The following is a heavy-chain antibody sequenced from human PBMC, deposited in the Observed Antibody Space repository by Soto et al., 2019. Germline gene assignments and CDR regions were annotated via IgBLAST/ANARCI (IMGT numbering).Heavy chain of an antibody. CDR3: ARVMDSGSYYSYYYYGMDV. CDR1: GFTFSSYA. J-gene: IGHJ6*02. CDR2: ISYDGSNK. Sequence: PGGSLRLSCAASGFTFSSYAMHWVRQAPGKGLEWVAAISYDGSNKYYADSVKGRFTISRDNSKNTLYLQMNSLRAEDTAVYYCARVMDSGSYYSYYYYGMDVWGQGTTVTVSS. D-gene: IGHD1-26*01. V-gene: IGHV3-30-3*01.